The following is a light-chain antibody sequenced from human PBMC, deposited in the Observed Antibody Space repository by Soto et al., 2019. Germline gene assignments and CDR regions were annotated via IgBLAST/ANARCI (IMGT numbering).Light chain of an antibody. CDR3: KQLNSYPRVS. CDR2: AAS. CDR1: QGISSY. Sequence: DIQLTQSPSFLSASVGDRVTITCRASQGISSYLAWYQQKPGKAPKLLIYAASTLQSGVPSRFSGSGSVTEFTLTISSLQPEAFATYYCKQLNSYPRVSLGQGTRLEIK. J-gene: IGKJ5*01. V-gene: IGKV1-9*01.